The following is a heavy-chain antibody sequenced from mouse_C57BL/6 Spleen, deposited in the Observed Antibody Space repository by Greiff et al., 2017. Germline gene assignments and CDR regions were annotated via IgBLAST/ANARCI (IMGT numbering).Heavy chain of an antibody. Sequence: VQLQQPGAELVRPGTSVKLSCKASGYTFTSYWMHWVKQRPGQGLEWIGVIDPSDSYTNYNQKFRGKATLTVDTSSSTAYMQLSSLTSEDSAVYYCARSEGYYGSSYDYFDYWGQGTTLTVSS. CDR2: IDPSDSYT. V-gene: IGHV1-59*01. CDR1: GYTFTSYW. D-gene: IGHD1-1*01. CDR3: ARSEGYYGSSYDYFDY. J-gene: IGHJ2*01.